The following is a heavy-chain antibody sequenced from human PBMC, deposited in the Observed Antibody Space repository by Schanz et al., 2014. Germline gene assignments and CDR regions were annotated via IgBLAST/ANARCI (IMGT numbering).Heavy chain of an antibody. CDR1: GFIFSSYS. CDR2: ISSSSSYI. CDR3: AREEGWGIAAAGPKHYYYGMDV. J-gene: IGHJ6*02. Sequence: VQLLQFGGGVVQPGRSLRLSCAASGFIFSSYSMNWVRQAPGKGLEWVSSISSSSSYIYYADSVKGRFTISRDNAKNSLYLQMNSLRAEDTAVYYCAREEGWGIAAAGPKHYYYGMDVWGQGTTVTVSS. D-gene: IGHD6-13*01. V-gene: IGHV3-21*01.